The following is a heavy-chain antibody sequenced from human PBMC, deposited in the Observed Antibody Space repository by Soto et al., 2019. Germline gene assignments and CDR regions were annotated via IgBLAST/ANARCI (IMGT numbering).Heavy chain of an antibody. CDR3: ARDLPPVDY. Sequence: QIQLVQSGAEVKKPGASVKVSCKASGYTLSSYHITWVRQAPGQGLEWMGWISAYNGNTNYAQHLQGRVTMTTDPSTSTAYMELMSLRSDDTAVYYFARDLPPVDYWGQGTLVTVSS. V-gene: IGHV1-18*01. CDR2: ISAYNGNT. CDR1: GYTLSSYH. J-gene: IGHJ4*02.